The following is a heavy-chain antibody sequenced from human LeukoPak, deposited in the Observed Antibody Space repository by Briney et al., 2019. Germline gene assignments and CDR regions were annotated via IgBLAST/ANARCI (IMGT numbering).Heavy chain of an antibody. V-gene: IGHV3-7*01. D-gene: IGHD2-2*01. CDR3: ARDHAYRTDY. J-gene: IGHJ4*02. CDR1: GFSFSSDW. Sequence: GGSLRLSCAASGFSFSSDWMCWVRQAPGKGLEWVANINQDESKKYYVDSVKGRFTISRDNAKNSLYLQMSSLRAEDTAEYYCARDHAYRTDYWGQGTLVTVSS. CDR2: INQDESKK.